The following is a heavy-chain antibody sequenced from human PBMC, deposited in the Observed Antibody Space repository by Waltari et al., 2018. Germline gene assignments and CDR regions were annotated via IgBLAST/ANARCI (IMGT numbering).Heavy chain of an antibody. CDR1: GFNFDDYS. D-gene: IGHD4-17*01. Sequence: EVQLVESGGGLVQPGGSLSLSCAASGFNFDDYSMHWVRQFPGKGLEWVSGITWNSDNVDYVDSVRGRFSISRDNAKNFLFLTMNSLKPEDTALYYCARDTGEYRGLDYWGQGTLVTVSS. J-gene: IGHJ4*02. CDR3: ARDTGEYRGLDY. CDR2: ITWNSDNV. V-gene: IGHV3-9*01.